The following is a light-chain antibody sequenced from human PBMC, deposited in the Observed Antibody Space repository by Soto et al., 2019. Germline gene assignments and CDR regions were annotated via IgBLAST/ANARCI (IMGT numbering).Light chain of an antibody. V-gene: IGKV1-27*01. CDR1: QDIIYY. Sequence: DIRMTQSPSSLSAFVGDTVTITCRASQDIIYYLAWYQQKKGKIPKLLIQSACTLQTGVQSRFSGTGSGTVFTLSSNILQPEDVSTYYCQQYSSAPTTFGQKPRLEIK. CDR2: SAC. CDR3: QQYSSAPTT. J-gene: IGKJ2*01.